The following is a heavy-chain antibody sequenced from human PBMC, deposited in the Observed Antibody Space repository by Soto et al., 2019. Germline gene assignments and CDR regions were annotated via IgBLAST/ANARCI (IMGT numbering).Heavy chain of an antibody. D-gene: IGHD3-10*01. Sequence: QVQLQESGPGLVKPSETLSLTCTVSGGSVSSGSYYWSWIRQPPGKGLEWIGYIYYSGSTNYNPSLKSRVTIQVDTSKNQFSLKLSSVTAADTAVYYCARVEVGYYGSGSYYNYWGQGTLVTVSS. CDR1: GGSVSSGSYY. CDR3: ARVEVGYYGSGSYYNY. J-gene: IGHJ4*02. V-gene: IGHV4-61*01. CDR2: IYYSGST.